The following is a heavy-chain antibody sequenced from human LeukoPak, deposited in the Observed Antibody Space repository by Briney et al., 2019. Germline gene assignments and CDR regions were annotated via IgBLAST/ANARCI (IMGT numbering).Heavy chain of an antibody. Sequence: GGSLRLSCAASGFSVSSSFMSWVRQAPGKGLEWVSVVYSIGSTFYADSVKGRFTISRDNSKNTLYLHMNSLRAEDTAVYYCARDRVYLGREDAFDIWGQGTMVTDSS. V-gene: IGHV3-53*01. CDR1: GFSVSSSF. CDR3: ARDRVYLGREDAFDI. J-gene: IGHJ3*02. CDR2: VYSIGST. D-gene: IGHD7-27*01.